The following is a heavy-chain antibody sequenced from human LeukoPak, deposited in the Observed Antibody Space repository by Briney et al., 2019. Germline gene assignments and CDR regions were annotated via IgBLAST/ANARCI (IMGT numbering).Heavy chain of an antibody. D-gene: IGHD2-21*02. CDR3: ARGLDDYWFDP. Sequence: PSETLSLTCAVYGGSFSGYYWSWIRQPPGKGPEWIGEINHSGSTNYNPSLKSRVTISVDTSKNQFSLKLSSVTAADTAVYYCARGLDDYWFDPWGQGTLVTVSS. V-gene: IGHV4-34*01. CDR2: INHSGST. J-gene: IGHJ5*02. CDR1: GGSFSGYY.